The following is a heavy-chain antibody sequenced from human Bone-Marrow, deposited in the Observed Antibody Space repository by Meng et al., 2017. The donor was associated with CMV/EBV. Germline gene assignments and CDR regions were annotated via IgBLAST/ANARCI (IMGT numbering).Heavy chain of an antibody. CDR3: ARMYYDILTGYYGADYFDY. CDR2: INHSGST. D-gene: IGHD3-9*01. CDR1: GGSFSGHY. V-gene: IGHV4-34*01. Sequence: GSLRLSCAVYGGSFSGHYWNWIRQPPGRDLEWIGEINHSGSTKYNPSLQSRVTLSVDTSKNQFSLKLNSVTAADTAVYYCARMYYDILTGYYGADYFDYWGQGTLVTVSS. J-gene: IGHJ4*02.